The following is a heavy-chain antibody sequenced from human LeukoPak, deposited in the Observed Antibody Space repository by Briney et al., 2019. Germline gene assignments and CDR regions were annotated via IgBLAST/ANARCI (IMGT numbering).Heavy chain of an antibody. CDR3: ARGDYDILTEDY. J-gene: IGHJ4*02. Sequence: TTSETLSLTCTVSGGSISSYYWSWIRQPAGKGLEWIGRIYTSGNTKYNPSLKSRLSMSVDTSKNQFSLRLSSVTAADTAVYYCARGDYDILTEDYWGQGTLVTVSS. CDR1: GGSISSYY. CDR2: IYTSGNT. V-gene: IGHV4-4*07. D-gene: IGHD3-9*01.